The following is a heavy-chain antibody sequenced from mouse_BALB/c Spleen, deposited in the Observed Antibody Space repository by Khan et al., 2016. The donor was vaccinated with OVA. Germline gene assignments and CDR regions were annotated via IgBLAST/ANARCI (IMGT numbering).Heavy chain of an antibody. Sequence: EVMLVESGGDLVKPGGSLKLSCAASGFTFSVYSMSWVRQPPDKRLEWVATISSDGTYTYFPDSVKGRFTISSDNAKNTLNLQMINLKSEDSAVYYCAAHLTGSFAYWGQGTLVTVSA. J-gene: IGHJ3*01. CDR1: GFTFSVYS. CDR2: ISSDGTYT. D-gene: IGHD1-3*01. V-gene: IGHV5-6*01. CDR3: AAHLTGSFAY.